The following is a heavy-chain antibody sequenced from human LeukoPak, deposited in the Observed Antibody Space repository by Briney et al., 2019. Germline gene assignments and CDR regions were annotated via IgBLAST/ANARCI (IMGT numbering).Heavy chain of an antibody. CDR3: ARLPLFHYMDV. CDR1: GGSISSYY. V-gene: IGHV4-59*08. CDR2: IYYTGST. D-gene: IGHD2-21*01. J-gene: IGHJ6*03. Sequence: PSETLSLTCTVSGGSISSYYGRCIRQPPGKGLEWIGYIYYTGSTNYNPSLKSRVTISLDTSKNQFSLKLSSVTAADTAMYYCARLPLFHYMDVWGKGTTVTVSS.